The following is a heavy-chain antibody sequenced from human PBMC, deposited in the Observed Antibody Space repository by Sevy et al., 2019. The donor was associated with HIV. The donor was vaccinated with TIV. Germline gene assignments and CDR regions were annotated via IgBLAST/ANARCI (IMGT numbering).Heavy chain of an antibody. D-gene: IGHD1-26*01. V-gene: IGHV3-23*01. CDR2: ISGSGGST. J-gene: IGHJ4*02. CDR3: ARTRHSGGYSYFDY. Sequence: GGSLRLSCAASGFTFSSYAMSWVRQAPGKGLEWVSAISGSGGSTYYADSVKGRFTISRDNSKNTLYLQMNSLRVEDTAVHYCARTRHSGGYSYFDYWGQGTLVTVSS. CDR1: GFTFSSYA.